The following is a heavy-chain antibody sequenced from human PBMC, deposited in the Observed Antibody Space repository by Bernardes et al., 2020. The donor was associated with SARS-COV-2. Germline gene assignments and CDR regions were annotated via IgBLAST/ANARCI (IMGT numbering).Heavy chain of an antibody. V-gene: IGHV4-30-2*01. CDR1: GGSISSDDDS. CDR3: ARGTLTSRATYYFDY. CDR2: SYQSGIT. Sequence: SETLSLTCAVSGGSISSDDDSWSWIRQPQGKGLEWIGYSYQSGITYSNPSLKSRVTISLDSSKTHFSLNLRSVTAADTAMYYCARGTLTSRATYYFDYWGQGTLVTVSS. J-gene: IGHJ4*02.